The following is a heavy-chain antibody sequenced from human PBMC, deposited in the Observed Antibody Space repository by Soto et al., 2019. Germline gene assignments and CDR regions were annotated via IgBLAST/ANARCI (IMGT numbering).Heavy chain of an antibody. CDR3: ARSGDNYNRLDY. D-gene: IGHD1-1*01. V-gene: IGHV3-11*06. J-gene: IGHJ4*02. Sequence: SLRLSCEVSGFTFSDYYISWIRQAPGKGLEWISYSSNSGTFSRYADSVKGRFSISRDNTKNLLYPQMNSLRAEDTAVYYCARSGDNYNRLDYWGQGTPVTVSS. CDR2: SSNSGTFS. CDR1: GFTFSDYY.